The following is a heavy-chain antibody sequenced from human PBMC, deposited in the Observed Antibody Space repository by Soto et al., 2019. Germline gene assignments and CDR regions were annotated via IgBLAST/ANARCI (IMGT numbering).Heavy chain of an antibody. CDR3: ARVRKYGSNDRLDY. J-gene: IGHJ4*02. CDR2: ISSSSSYI. V-gene: IGHV3-21*01. Sequence: GGSLRLSCAASGFTFSSYSMNWVRQAPGKGLEWVSSISSSSSYIYYADSAKGRFTISRDNAKNSLYLQMNSLRAEDTAVYYCARVRKYGSNDRLDYWGQGTLVTVSS. CDR1: GFTFSSYS. D-gene: IGHD3-10*01.